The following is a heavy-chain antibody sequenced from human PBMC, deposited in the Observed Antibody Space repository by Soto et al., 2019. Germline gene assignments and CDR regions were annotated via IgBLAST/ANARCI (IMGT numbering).Heavy chain of an antibody. Sequence: PSETLSLTCTVSGGSISNHYWSWIRQPPGKGLEWIGYIYYNGNTNYNPSLKSRVTISVDTSKNQFSLKLSSVTAADTAVYYCARIRIILEYQLLYWFDPWGRGTLVTVSS. CDR3: ARIRIILEYQLLYWFDP. J-gene: IGHJ5*02. CDR2: IYYNGNT. V-gene: IGHV4-59*08. D-gene: IGHD2-2*01. CDR1: GGSISNHY.